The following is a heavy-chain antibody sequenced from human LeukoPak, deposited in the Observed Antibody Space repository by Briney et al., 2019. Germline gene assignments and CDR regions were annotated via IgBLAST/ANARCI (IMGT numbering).Heavy chain of an antibody. D-gene: IGHD4-17*01. J-gene: IGHJ6*02. Sequence: SETLSLTCTVSGGSISSGDYYWSWIRQPPGKGLEWIGYIYYSGSTYYNPSLKSRVTISVDTSKNRFSLKLSSVTAADTAVYYCARAGPYGDYGMDVWGQGTTVTVSS. V-gene: IGHV4-30-4*01. CDR2: IYYSGST. CDR1: GGSISSGDYY. CDR3: ARAGPYGDYGMDV.